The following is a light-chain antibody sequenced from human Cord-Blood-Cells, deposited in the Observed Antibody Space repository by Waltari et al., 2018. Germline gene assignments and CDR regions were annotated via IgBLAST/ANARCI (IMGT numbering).Light chain of an antibody. J-gene: IGKJ3*01. V-gene: IGKV3-11*01. Sequence: EIVLTQSPATLSFSPGERATLSCRASQSVSSYLAWYQQNPGQAPRLLIYDASNRATGIPARFSGSGSGTDFTLTISSLEPEDFAVYYCQQRSNWPPFTFGPGTKVDIK. CDR1: QSVSSY. CDR3: QQRSNWPPFT. CDR2: DAS.